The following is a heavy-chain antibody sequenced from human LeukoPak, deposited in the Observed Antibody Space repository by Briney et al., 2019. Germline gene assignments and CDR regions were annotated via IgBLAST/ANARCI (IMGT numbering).Heavy chain of an antibody. V-gene: IGHV1-2*04. CDR3: ARGPESSFDY. J-gene: IGHJ4*02. Sequence: ASVKVSCKASGYTFTGYYMHWVRQAPGQGLEWMGWINPNSDGTNYAQKFQGWVTMTRDTSISTAYMELSRLRSDDTAVYYCARGPESSFDYWGQGTLVTVSS. CDR1: GYTFTGYY. D-gene: IGHD1-14*01. CDR2: INPNSDGT.